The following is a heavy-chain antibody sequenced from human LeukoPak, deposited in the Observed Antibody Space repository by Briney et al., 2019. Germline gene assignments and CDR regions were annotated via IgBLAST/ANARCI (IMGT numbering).Heavy chain of an antibody. CDR3: ATSMAQDVDAFHI. CDR1: GFFFSTYW. CDR2: IKQDGSEK. J-gene: IGHJ3*02. Sequence: GGSLRLSCAGSGFFFSTYWMSWVRQAPGKGLEWVANIKQDGSEKYYVDSVKGRFTISTDNAKNSLYLQMNNLRAEDTATFYCATSMAQDVDAFHIWGQGTMVTVSS. D-gene: IGHD2-21*01. V-gene: IGHV3-7*01.